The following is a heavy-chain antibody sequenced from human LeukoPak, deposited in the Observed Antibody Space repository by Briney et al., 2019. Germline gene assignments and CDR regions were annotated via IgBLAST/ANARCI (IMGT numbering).Heavy chain of an antibody. CDR3: ARVYCSGGSCYWDFDY. D-gene: IGHD2-15*01. CDR1: GDSFSSNSAA. V-gene: IGHV6-1*01. J-gene: IGHJ4*02. Sequence: SQTLSLTCAISGDSFSSNSAAWNWIRQSPSRGLEWLGRTYYRSKWYNDYAVSVKSRITINPDTSKNQFSLQLNSVTPEDTAVYYCARVYCSGGSCYWDFDYWGQGTLVTVSS. CDR2: TYYRSKWYN.